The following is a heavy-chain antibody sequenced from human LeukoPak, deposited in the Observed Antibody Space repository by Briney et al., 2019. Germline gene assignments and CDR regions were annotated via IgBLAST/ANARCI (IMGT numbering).Heavy chain of an antibody. CDR2: GHFSGYA. V-gene: IGHV4-59*12. D-gene: IGHD3-10*01. Sequence: SETLSLTCSISADSISSYYWGWIRQTPQRGLELIGYGHFSGYADYNPSLKSRVNLSVDTTKKLISLRLTSMTAADTAVYYCARRGFFGSGNYYNPSSYFDVWGRGALVTVSS. CDR1: ADSISSYY. J-gene: IGHJ2*01. CDR3: ARRGFFGSGNYYNPSSYFDV.